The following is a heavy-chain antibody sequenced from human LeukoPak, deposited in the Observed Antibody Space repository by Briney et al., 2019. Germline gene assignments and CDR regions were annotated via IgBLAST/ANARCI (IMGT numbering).Heavy chain of an antibody. J-gene: IGHJ4*02. Sequence: SQTLSLTCTVSGGSISSGDYYWSWIRQPPGKGREWLGYIYYSGSTYYNPSLKSRVTISVDTSKNQFSLKLSSVTAADTAVYYCASSGASDFWSGSPRYYFDYWGQGTLVTVSS. CDR2: IYYSGST. D-gene: IGHD3-3*01. CDR1: GGSISSGDYY. CDR3: ASSGASDFWSGSPRYYFDY. V-gene: IGHV4-30-4*08.